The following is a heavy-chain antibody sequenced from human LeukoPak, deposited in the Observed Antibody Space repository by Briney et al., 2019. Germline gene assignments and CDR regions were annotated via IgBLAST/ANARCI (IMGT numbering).Heavy chain of an antibody. V-gene: IGHV3-23*01. CDR2: ISGSGDKT. CDR1: GFTFTNYA. Sequence: GGSLRLSCAASGFTFTNYAMNWVRQAPGKGLEWVSDISGSGDKTYHADAVKGRFAISKDISKNTLYLQMDRLRVEDTAVYYCAKVAHYYGSGSYYEYYFDYWGQGTLVTVSS. J-gene: IGHJ4*02. D-gene: IGHD3-10*01. CDR3: AKVAHYYGSGSYYEYYFDY.